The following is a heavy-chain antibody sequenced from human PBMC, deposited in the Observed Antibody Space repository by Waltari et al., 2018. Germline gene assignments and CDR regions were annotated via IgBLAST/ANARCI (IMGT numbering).Heavy chain of an antibody. CDR3: AREPYYYDSSGYYYFEYFQH. D-gene: IGHD3-22*01. J-gene: IGHJ1*01. V-gene: IGHV4-38-2*02. CDR2: IYHSGGT. CDR1: GYSISSGYY. Sequence: QVQLQESGPGLVKPSETLSLTCAVSGYSISSGYYWGWIRQPPGKGLEWIGSIYHSGGTYYNPSLKSRVTISVDTSKNQFSLKLSSVTAADTAVYYCAREPYYYDSSGYYYFEYFQHWGQGTLVTVSS.